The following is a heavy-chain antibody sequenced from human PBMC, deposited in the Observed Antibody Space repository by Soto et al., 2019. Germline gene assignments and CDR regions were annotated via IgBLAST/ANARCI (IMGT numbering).Heavy chain of an antibody. CDR3: ARQLGVTTSPDWFDP. J-gene: IGHJ5*02. V-gene: IGHV5-51*01. CDR1: GYSFTSYW. Sequence: GESLKISCKGSGYSFTSYWIGWVRQMPGKGLEWMGIIYPGDSDTRYSPSFQGQVTISADKSISTAYLQWSSLKASDTAMYYCARQLGVTTSPDWFDPWGQGTLVTVSS. D-gene: IGHD4-4*01. CDR2: IYPGDSDT.